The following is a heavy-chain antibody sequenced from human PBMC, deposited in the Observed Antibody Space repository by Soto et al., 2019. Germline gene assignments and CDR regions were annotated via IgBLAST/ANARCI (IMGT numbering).Heavy chain of an antibody. J-gene: IGHJ4*02. V-gene: IGHV4-39*01. CDR2: MFFRGNT. Sequence: SETLSLTCTVSGDSISGDSYFWGWIRQPPGKGLEWIGNMFFRGNTYYNPSLKSRVSVVVDTSKNQFSLRLSSMTAADTAVYYCVRHVREFYGPGSYDLFDHWGQGIQVTVSS. CDR3: VRHVREFYGPGSYDLFDH. D-gene: IGHD3-10*01. CDR1: GDSISGDSYF.